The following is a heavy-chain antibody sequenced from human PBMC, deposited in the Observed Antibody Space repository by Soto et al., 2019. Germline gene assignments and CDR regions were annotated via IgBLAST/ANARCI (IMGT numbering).Heavy chain of an antibody. J-gene: IGHJ3*02. D-gene: IGHD5-12*01. CDR2: ISSNGDNT. Sequence: EVQLVESGGGLVQPGGSLRLSCAASGFIFSNYVMHWVRQAPGKGLEYVSAISSNGDNTYYADSVKGRFTISRDNSKNTLNLQIGGLRAEDMAVDYCPRVWRYTDYVHAALDSWGQGTRVPVSS. CDR3: PRVWRYTDYVHAALDS. CDR1: GFIFSNYV. V-gene: IGHV3-64*07.